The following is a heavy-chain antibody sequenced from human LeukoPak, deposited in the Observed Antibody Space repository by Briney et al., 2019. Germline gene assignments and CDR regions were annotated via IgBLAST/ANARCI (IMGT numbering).Heavy chain of an antibody. CDR1: GGSISSGSYY. CDR2: IYTSGST. CDR3: ARGRYDFWSGYYPFDY. Sequence: SETLSLTCTVSGGSISSGSYYWSWIRQPAGKGLGWIGRIYTSGSTNYNPSLKSRVTISVDTSKNQFSLKLSSVTAADTAVYYCARGRYDFWSGYYPFDYWGQGTLVTVSS. V-gene: IGHV4-61*02. J-gene: IGHJ4*02. D-gene: IGHD3-3*01.